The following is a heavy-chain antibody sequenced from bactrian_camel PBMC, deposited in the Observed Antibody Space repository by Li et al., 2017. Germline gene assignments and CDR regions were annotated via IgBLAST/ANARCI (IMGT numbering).Heavy chain of an antibody. J-gene: IGHJ6*01. CDR1: GFPFSTYGYD. CDR2: MISTGGRT. Sequence: EVQLVESGGDLVRPGGSLRIACAASGFPFSTYGYDIHWVRQAPGKGLEWVSVMISTGGRTYYADSVKGRFTISKDSAEDTLYLQMNSLKPEDTAMYYCAAEASYSGDLFGFWGQGTQVTVS. CDR3: AAEASYSGDLFGF. V-gene: IGHV3S40*01. D-gene: IGHD2*01.